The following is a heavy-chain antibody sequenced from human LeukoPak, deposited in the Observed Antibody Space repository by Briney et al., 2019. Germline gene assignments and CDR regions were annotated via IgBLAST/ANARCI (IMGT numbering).Heavy chain of an antibody. D-gene: IGHD6-13*01. CDR3: ARRGEAAGSKGAFDY. Sequence: SETLSLTCTVSGGSIRSGSYYWGWIRQPPGKGLEWIGSIDYSGTTYYNPSLKSRVTISVDTSKSQFSLKLSSVTAADTALYYCARRGEAAGSKGAFDYWGQGTLVTVSS. J-gene: IGHJ4*02. CDR1: GGSIRSGSYY. CDR2: IDYSGTT. V-gene: IGHV4-39*01.